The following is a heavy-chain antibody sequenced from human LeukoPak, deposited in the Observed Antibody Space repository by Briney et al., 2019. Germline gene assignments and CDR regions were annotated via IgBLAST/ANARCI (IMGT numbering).Heavy chain of an antibody. D-gene: IGHD6-13*01. Sequence: PGGSLRLSCAASGFTFSSYGMHWVRQAPGKGLEWVAVISYDGSNKYYADSVKGRFTISRDNSKNTLYLQMNSLRAEDTAVYYRARESLAAAGGSLDYWGQGTLVTVSS. V-gene: IGHV3-30*19. CDR1: GFTFSSYG. CDR3: ARESLAAAGGSLDY. CDR2: ISYDGSNK. J-gene: IGHJ4*02.